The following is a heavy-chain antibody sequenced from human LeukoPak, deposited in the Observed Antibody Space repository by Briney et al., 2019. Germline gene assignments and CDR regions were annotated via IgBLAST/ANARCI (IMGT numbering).Heavy chain of an antibody. D-gene: IGHD2-2*01. Sequence: GESLKISCKGSGYSFTTYWIGWVRQMPGEGLEWMGIIYPGDSDAKYSPSFQGQVTISADKSISTAYLQWSSLKASDTAIYYCARAGGNASPYYYYYMDVWGKGTTVTVSS. J-gene: IGHJ6*03. V-gene: IGHV5-51*01. CDR3: ARAGGNASPYYYYYMDV. CDR1: GYSFTTYW. CDR2: IYPGDSDA.